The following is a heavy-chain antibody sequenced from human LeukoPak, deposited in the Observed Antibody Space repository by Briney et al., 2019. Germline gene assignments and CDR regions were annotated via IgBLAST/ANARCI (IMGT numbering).Heavy chain of an antibody. J-gene: IGHJ3*02. Sequence: PGGSLRLSCAASGFTFSSYSMNWVRQAPGKGLEWVSYISSSSSTIYYADSVKGRFTISRGNAKNSLYLQMNGLRAEDTAVYYCARRGVYHDAFDIWGQGTMDTVSS. D-gene: IGHD2-2*01. CDR2: ISSSSSTI. CDR3: ARRGVYHDAFDI. CDR1: GFTFSSYS. V-gene: IGHV3-48*01.